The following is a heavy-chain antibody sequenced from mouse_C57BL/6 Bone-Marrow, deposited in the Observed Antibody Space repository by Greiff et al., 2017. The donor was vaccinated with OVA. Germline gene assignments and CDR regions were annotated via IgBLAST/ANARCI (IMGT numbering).Heavy chain of an antibody. Sequence: EVKLQESGAELVRPGASVKLSCTASGFNIKDDYMHWVKQRPEQGLEWIGWIDPENGDTEYASKFQGKATITADTSSNTAYLQLSSLTSEDTAVYYCTPTGSNYWYFDVWGTGTTVTVSS. V-gene: IGHV14-4*01. J-gene: IGHJ1*03. CDR1: GFNIKDDY. CDR3: TPTGSNYWYFDV. CDR2: IDPENGDT. D-gene: IGHD2-5*01.